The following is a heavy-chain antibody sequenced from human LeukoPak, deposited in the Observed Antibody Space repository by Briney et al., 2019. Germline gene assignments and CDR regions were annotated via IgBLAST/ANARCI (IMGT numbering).Heavy chain of an antibody. CDR2: IYTSEST. Sequence: PSETLSLTCTVSGGSISSYYWSWIRQPPGKGLEWIGYIYTSESTNYNPSLKSRVTISVDTSKNQFSLKLSSVTAADTAVYYCARSMYSGSYPFDYWGQGTLVTVSS. CDR3: ARSMYSGSYPFDY. CDR1: GGSISSYY. J-gene: IGHJ4*02. V-gene: IGHV4-4*09. D-gene: IGHD1-26*01.